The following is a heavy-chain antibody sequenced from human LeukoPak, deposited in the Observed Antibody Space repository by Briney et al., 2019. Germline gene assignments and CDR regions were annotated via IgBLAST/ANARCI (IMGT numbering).Heavy chain of an antibody. Sequence: PGGSLRLSCAASGFTFSSYAMSWVRQAPGKGLVWVSRINGDGSSTNYADSVKGRFTISRDNAKNTLYLQMDSLRAEDTAVYYCARSPGQCSGGSCATGYWGQGTLVTVSS. CDR1: GFTFSSYA. D-gene: IGHD2-15*01. CDR3: ARSPGQCSGGSCATGY. J-gene: IGHJ4*02. CDR2: INGDGSST. V-gene: IGHV3-74*01.